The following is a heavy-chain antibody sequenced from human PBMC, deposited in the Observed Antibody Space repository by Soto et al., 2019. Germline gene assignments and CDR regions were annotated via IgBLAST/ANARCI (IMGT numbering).Heavy chain of an antibody. CDR3: AKNSGYYYDAFDS. J-gene: IGHJ3*02. Sequence: AWSLRLSCAASGFIFSHNAMSWVRPVPGKGLEWASAISGSSGSTFYADSVKGRFTISRDNSKNTLYLQMNSLRAEDTALYYCAKNSGYYYDAFDSWGQGTMVTVS. D-gene: IGHD3-22*01. CDR2: ISGSSGST. CDR1: GFIFSHNA. V-gene: IGHV3-23*01.